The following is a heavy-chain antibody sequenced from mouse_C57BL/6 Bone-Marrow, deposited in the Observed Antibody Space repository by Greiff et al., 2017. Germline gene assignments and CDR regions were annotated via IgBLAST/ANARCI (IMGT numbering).Heavy chain of an antibody. Sequence: EVKLMESGGGLVQPGGSLKLSCAASGFTFSDYYMYWVRQTPEKRLAWVAYISNGGGSTSSPDTVKGRFTTSRDNAKNTLYLQMSRLKSEDTAMYYCARRGYGSLAYWGQGTLVTVSA. CDR2: ISNGGGST. D-gene: IGHD1-1*01. CDR3: ARRGYGSLAY. V-gene: IGHV5-12*01. J-gene: IGHJ3*01. CDR1: GFTFSDYY.